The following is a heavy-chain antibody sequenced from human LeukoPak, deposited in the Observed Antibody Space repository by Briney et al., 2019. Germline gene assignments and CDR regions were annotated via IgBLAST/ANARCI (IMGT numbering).Heavy chain of an antibody. Sequence: GGSLRLSCAASGFTFSNYAMHWGRQAPGKGLEFVSSISINGDTTNYANSVKGRFTISRDNSKHTMYLQMGSLRTEAMAGYYFARGSTNYFDYGGYYAYWGRGTLLTVSS. CDR2: ISINGDTT. V-gene: IGHV3-64*01. CDR1: GFTFSNYA. CDR3: ARGSTNYFDYGGYYAY. D-gene: IGHD3-22*01. J-gene: IGHJ4*02.